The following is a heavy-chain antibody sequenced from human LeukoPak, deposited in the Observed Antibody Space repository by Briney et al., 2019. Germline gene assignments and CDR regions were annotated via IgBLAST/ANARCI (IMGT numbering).Heavy chain of an antibody. J-gene: IGHJ4*02. V-gene: IGHV3-9*03. D-gene: IGHD6-6*01. CDR1: GFTFDDYA. CDR3: TSSSFDY. CDR2: ISWNSGSI. Sequence: GGSLRLSCAASGFTFDDYAMHWVRQAPGKGLEWVSGISWNSGSIGYADSVKGRFTISRDNAKNSLYLQMNSLKAEDMALYYCTSSSFDYWGQGTLVTVSS.